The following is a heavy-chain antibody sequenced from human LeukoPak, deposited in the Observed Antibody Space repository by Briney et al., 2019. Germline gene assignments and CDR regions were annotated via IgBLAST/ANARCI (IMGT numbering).Heavy chain of an antibody. D-gene: IGHD2-8*01. Sequence: LGGSLRLSCAASGFTFNVFAMSWVRQAPGKGPEWVSVIGGGETYYTDSVKGRFIISRDNSKNTVSLQMNSLRPEDTAVYYCAKDSWSHNGIYDPFDIWGQGTVVTVSS. CDR2: IGGGET. V-gene: IGHV3-23*01. CDR1: GFTFNVFA. J-gene: IGHJ3*02. CDR3: AKDSWSHNGIYDPFDI.